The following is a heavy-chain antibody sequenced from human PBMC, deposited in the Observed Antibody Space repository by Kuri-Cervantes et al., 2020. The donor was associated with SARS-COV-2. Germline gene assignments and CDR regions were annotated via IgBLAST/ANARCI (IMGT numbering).Heavy chain of an antibody. V-gene: IGHV1-24*01. CDR2: FDPEDGET. J-gene: IGHJ6*02. CDR3: ARDSCSSTSCYPNYHYGMDV. CDR1: GYTLTELS. D-gene: IGHD2-2*01. Sequence: ASVKVSCKVSGYTLTELSMHWVRQAPGKGLEWMGGFDPEDGETIYAQKFQGRVTMTEDTSTDTAYMELRSLRPDDTAVYYCARDSCSSTSCYPNYHYGMDVWGQGTTVTVSS.